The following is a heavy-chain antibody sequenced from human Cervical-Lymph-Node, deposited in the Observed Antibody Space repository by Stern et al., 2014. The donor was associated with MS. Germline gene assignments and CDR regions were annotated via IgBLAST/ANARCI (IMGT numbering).Heavy chain of an antibody. CDR2: ISWNSGSI. V-gene: IGHV3-9*01. J-gene: IGHJ4*02. Sequence: EVQLVESGGGLVQPGRSLRLSCVASGFTFDDYAMHWVRQAPGQGLEWVSVISWNSGSIHYADSVKGRFTISRDNAKNSLYLQMNSLRAEDTALYYCAKDTGTVGPNEFDYWGQGTLVTVSS. D-gene: IGHD1-1*01. CDR1: GFTFDDYA. CDR3: AKDTGTVGPNEFDY.